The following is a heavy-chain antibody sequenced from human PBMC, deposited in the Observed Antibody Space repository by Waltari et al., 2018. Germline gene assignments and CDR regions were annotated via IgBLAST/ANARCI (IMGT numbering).Heavy chain of an antibody. Sequence: QVQLVQSGAEVKKPGSSVKVSCKASGGTFSSYAISWVRQAPGQGLEWMGRIIPIFGTANYAQKVQGRVTSTADKSTSTAYMELSSLRPEDTAVYYCARAPSGPDAFDIWGQGTMVTVSS. V-gene: IGHV1-69*08. D-gene: IGHD2-15*01. CDR3: ARAPSGPDAFDI. CDR2: IIPIFGTA. J-gene: IGHJ3*02. CDR1: GGTFSSYA.